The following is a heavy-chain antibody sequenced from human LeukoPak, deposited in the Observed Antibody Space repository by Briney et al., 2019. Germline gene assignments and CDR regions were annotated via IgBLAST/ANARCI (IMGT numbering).Heavy chain of an antibody. CDR3: AKEPPAAVAGTSYFQH. V-gene: IGHV3-23*01. CDR2: ISGSGGST. CDR1: GFNFSSYA. D-gene: IGHD6-19*01. J-gene: IGHJ1*01. Sequence: GGSLRLSCAASGFNFSSYAMSWVRPAPGKGLEWVSAISGSGGSTYYADSVKGRFTISRDNSKNTLYLQMNSLRAEDTAVYYCAKEPPAAVAGTSYFQHWGQGTLVTVSS.